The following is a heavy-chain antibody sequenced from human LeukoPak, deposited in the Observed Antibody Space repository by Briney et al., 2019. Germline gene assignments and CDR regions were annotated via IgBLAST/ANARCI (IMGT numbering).Heavy chain of an antibody. J-gene: IGHJ4*02. CDR1: GGSISSGDCY. Sequence: SETLSLTCTVSGGSISSGDCYWSRIRQPPGKGLEWLGYIYYSGSTYYNPFLKSRVTISVDTSKNQFSLKLSSVTAADTAVYYCARGGGMVRGVTSVDYWGQGTLVTVSS. CDR2: IYYSGST. D-gene: IGHD3-10*01. V-gene: IGHV4-30-4*01. CDR3: ARGGGMVRGVTSVDY.